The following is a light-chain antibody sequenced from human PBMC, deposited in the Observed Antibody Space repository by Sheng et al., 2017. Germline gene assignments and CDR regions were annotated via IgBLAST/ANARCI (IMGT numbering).Light chain of an antibody. CDR3: SSYTSSSTLVV. CDR2: DVS. CDR1: SSDVGGYNY. V-gene: IGLV2-14*03. Sequence: QSALTQPASVSGSPGQSITISCTGSSSDVGGYNYVSWYQQHPRQKPPKLMIYDVSNRPSGVSNRFSGSKSGNTASLTISGLQAEDEADYYCSSYTSSSTLVVFGGGTKVTVL. J-gene: IGLJ2*01.